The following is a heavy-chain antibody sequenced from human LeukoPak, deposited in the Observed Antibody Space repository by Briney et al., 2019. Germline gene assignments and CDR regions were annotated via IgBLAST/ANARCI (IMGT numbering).Heavy chain of an antibody. V-gene: IGHV3-48*03. CDR3: SRRFRD. CDR1: GITFSGLE. J-gene: IGHJ4*02. Sequence: SGGSLRLSCIGSGITFSGLELNWVRQAPGKGLDWVSYISDDGSTKTYGDSVEGRFTISRDNAKNTLSLQMNSLRLEDTGVYYCSRRFRDWGRGILVTVSS. CDR2: ISDDGSTK.